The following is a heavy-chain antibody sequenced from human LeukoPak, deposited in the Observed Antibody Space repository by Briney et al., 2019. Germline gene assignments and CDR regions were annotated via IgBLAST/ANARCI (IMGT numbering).Heavy chain of an antibody. CDR3: AKDGGLGDYGDY. CDR2: IRSDGSNK. CDR1: GFIFRAYG. J-gene: IGHJ4*02. D-gene: IGHD3-16*01. Sequence: PGGALRLSCAASGFIFRAYGMHWVRQAPGKGLEWVAFIRSDGSNKHYADSMKGRFTISRDNSKNTLYLQMNSLRAEDTAVYYCAKDGGLGDYGDYWGQGTLVTVSS. V-gene: IGHV3-30*02.